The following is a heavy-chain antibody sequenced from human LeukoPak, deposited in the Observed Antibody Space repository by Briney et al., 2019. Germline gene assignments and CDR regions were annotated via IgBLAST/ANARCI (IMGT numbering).Heavy chain of an antibody. CDR1: GFTFSNYA. V-gene: IGHV3-23*01. D-gene: IGHD3-22*01. CDR2: ISGSGGST. Sequence: PGGSLRLSCAASGFTFSNYAMSWVRQAPGKGLEWVSAISGSGGSTYYADSVKGRFTISRDNSKNTLYQQMNSLRAEDTAVYYCAKITMIVVAPGAFDIWGQGTMVTVSS. J-gene: IGHJ3*02. CDR3: AKITMIVVAPGAFDI.